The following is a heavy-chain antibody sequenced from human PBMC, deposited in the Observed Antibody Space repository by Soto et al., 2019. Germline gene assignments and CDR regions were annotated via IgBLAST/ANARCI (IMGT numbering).Heavy chain of an antibody. Sequence: EVQLLESGGGLVQPGGSLRLSCTASGFTFNRHAMTWVRQAPGKGLEWVSGLSDSGGSIYYADSVKGRFTVSRDNSMNTRDLQMNTLRAEDTAIYYCAKVSSSWYAGFFDLWGQGTLVTVSS. CDR2: LSDSGGSI. V-gene: IGHV3-23*01. D-gene: IGHD6-13*01. CDR1: GFTFNRHA. CDR3: AKVSSSWYAGFFDL. J-gene: IGHJ4*02.